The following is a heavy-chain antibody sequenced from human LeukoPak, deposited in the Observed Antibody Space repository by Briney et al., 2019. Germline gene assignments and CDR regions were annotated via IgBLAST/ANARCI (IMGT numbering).Heavy chain of an antibody. D-gene: IGHD5-18*01. CDR1: GFTFSSYS. V-gene: IGHV3-21*01. CDR2: ISSSSSYI. CDR3: ARDFRRGYSYGHDAFDI. Sequence: GGSLRLSCAASGFTFSSYSMNWVRQAPGKGLEWVSSISSSSSYIYYADSVKGRFTISRDNAKNSLYLQMNSLRAEGTAVYYCARDFRRGYSYGHDAFDIWGQGTMVTVSS. J-gene: IGHJ3*02.